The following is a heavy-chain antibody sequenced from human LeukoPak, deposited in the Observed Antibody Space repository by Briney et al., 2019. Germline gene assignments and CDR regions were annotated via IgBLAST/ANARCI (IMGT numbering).Heavy chain of an antibody. V-gene: IGHV3-30*18. CDR2: ISYDGSNK. CDR1: GFTFRSYG. D-gene: IGHD3-22*01. CDR3: AKDEAEPYYYDSSGYCDY. J-gene: IGHJ4*02. Sequence: GGSLRLSCAASGFTFRSYGMRWVRQAPGKGLEWVAVISYDGSNKYYADSVKGRFTISRDNSKNTLYLQMNSLRAEDTAVYYCAKDEAEPYYYDSSGYCDYWGQGTLVTASS.